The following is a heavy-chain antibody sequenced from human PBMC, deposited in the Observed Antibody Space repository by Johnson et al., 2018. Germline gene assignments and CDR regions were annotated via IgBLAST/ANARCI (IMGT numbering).Heavy chain of an antibody. J-gene: IGHJ6*02. V-gene: IGHV3-33*01. CDR2: IWYDGSNK. CDR3: ARGKDYYFYAMDV. D-gene: IGHD2-15*01. Sequence: VQLVESGGGVAQPGRSLRLSCAASGFTFSSYGMHWVRQAPGKGLEWVAVIWYDGSNKYYADSVKGRFTISRDNSKNTLYLQMDSRRAEDTAVYYCARGKDYYFYAMDVWGQGTTVTVSS. CDR1: GFTFSSYG.